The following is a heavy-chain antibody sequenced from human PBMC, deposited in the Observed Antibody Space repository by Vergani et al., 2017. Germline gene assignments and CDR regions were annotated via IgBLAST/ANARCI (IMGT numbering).Heavy chain of an antibody. V-gene: IGHV1-2*02. D-gene: IGHD2-21*01. CDR3: ARIAAGYF. Sequence: QVQLVQSGAEVQKPGASVKVSCKASGYTFIDYYLHWVRQAPGQGLEWMGWINANSGGTSYAQKFKGRVTMTRDTSISTAYMEMSGLTSDDTAMYYCARIAAGYFWGQGTLVTVSS. CDR1: GYTFIDYY. J-gene: IGHJ4*02. CDR2: INANSGGT.